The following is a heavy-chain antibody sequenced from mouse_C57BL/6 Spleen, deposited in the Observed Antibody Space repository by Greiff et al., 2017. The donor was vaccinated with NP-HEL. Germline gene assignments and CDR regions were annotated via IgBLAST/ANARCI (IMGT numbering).Heavy chain of an antibody. J-gene: IGHJ2*01. CDR3: ASGLLLRSEYYFDY. D-gene: IGHD1-1*01. V-gene: IGHV5-4*03. CDR2: ISDGGSYT. CDR1: GFTFSSYA. Sequence: EVKLMESGGGLVKPGGSLKLSCAASGFTFSSYAMSWVRQTPEKRLEWVATISDGGSYTYYPDNVKGRFTISRDNAKNNLYLQMSHLKSEDTAMYYCASGLLLRSEYYFDYWGQGTTLTVSS.